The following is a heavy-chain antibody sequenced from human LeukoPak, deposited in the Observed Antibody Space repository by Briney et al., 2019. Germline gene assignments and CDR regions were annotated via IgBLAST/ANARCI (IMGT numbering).Heavy chain of an antibody. CDR3: ATGIDYYGSGSYEFDY. V-gene: IGHV1-24*01. Sequence: ASVKLSCKVSGYTHTELSMHWVRQAPGKGLEWMRGFDPEDGETIYAQKFQGRVTMTEDTSTDTAYMELSSLRSEDTAVYYCATGIDYYGSGSYEFDYWGQGTLVTVSS. J-gene: IGHJ4*02. CDR1: GYTHTELS. CDR2: FDPEDGET. D-gene: IGHD3-10*01.